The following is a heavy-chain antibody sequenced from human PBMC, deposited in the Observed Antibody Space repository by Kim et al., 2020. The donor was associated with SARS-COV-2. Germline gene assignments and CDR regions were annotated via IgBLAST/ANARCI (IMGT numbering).Heavy chain of an antibody. D-gene: IGHD3-10*01. V-gene: IGHV3-9*01. J-gene: IGHJ6*02. CDR2: ISWDRGSI. CDR3: AKDMTHPGSGGYYNSVYYYYGVDV. CDR1: GFTFDDYA. Sequence: GGSLRLSCAASGFTFDDYAMHWVRQAPGKGLEWVSGISWDRGSIGYADSVKGRFTISRDNAKNSLYLQMNSLRAEDTALYYCAKDMTHPGSGGYYNSVYYYYGVDVWGQGTTVTVSS.